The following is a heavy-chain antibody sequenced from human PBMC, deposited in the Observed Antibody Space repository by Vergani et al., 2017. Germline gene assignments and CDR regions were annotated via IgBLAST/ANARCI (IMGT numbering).Heavy chain of an antibody. V-gene: IGHV4-38-2*01. CDR3: ASQGAVAAPFDY. Sequence: QVQLQESGPGLVKPSETLSLTCAVSGYSISSGYYWGWIRQPPGKGLEWIGSIYHSGSTYYNPSPKSRVTISVDTSKNQFSLKLSSVTAADTAVYYCASQGAVAAPFDYWGQGTLVTVSS. D-gene: IGHD6-19*01. J-gene: IGHJ4*02. CDR1: GYSISSGYY. CDR2: IYHSGST.